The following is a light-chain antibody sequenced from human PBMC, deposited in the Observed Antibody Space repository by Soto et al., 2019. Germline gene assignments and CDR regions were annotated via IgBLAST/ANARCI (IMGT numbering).Light chain of an antibody. CDR1: QSVSSY. Sequence: EIVMTQSPATLSVSPGERATLSCRASQSVSSYLAWYQQKPGQPPRLLIYTTSSRATGIPARFSGSGSGTEFTLTISSLQSEDVAVYYCQQFDSWPYTFGQGTKLEIK. V-gene: IGKV3-15*01. J-gene: IGKJ2*01. CDR2: TTS. CDR3: QQFDSWPYT.